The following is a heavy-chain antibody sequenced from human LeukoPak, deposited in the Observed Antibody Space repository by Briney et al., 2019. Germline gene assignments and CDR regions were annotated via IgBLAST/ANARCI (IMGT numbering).Heavy chain of an antibody. CDR1: GFTFSSYS. J-gene: IGHJ4*02. CDR3: ARDRELRGRAFPAAIGN. CDR2: ISSSSSTI. V-gene: IGHV3-48*01. D-gene: IGHD2-2*01. Sequence: GGSLRLSCAASGFTFSSYSMNWVRQAPGKGLEWVSYISSSSSTIYYADSVKGRFTISRDNAKNSLYLQMNSLRAEDTAVYYCARDRELRGRAFPAAIGNWGQGTLVTVSS.